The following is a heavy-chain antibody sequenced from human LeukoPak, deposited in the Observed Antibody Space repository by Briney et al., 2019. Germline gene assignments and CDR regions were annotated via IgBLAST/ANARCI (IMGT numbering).Heavy chain of an antibody. D-gene: IGHD3-9*01. J-gene: IGHJ4*02. Sequence: GGSLRLSCAASGFTFSSYWMSWVRQAPGKGLEWVANIKQDGSEKYYVDSVKGRFTISRDNAKNSLYLQMNSLRAEDTAVYYCARGLRYFDWLSRAGGGELDYWGQGTLVTVSS. CDR1: GFTFSSYW. CDR2: IKQDGSEK. V-gene: IGHV3-7*01. CDR3: ARGLRYFDWLSRAGGGELDY.